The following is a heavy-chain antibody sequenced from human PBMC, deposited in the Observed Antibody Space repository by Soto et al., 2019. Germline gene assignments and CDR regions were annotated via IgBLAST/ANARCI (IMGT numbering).Heavy chain of an antibody. J-gene: IGHJ4*02. CDR3: ARAAPIAHCSGGSCYSHFGY. CDR1: GYTFTGYY. Sequence: ASVKVSCKASGYTFTGYYMHWVRQAPGQGLEWMGWINPNSGGTNYAQKFQGWVTMTRDTSISTAYMELSRLRSDDTAVYYCARAAPIAHCSGGSCYSHFGYWGQGTLVTVSS. D-gene: IGHD2-15*01. CDR2: INPNSGGT. V-gene: IGHV1-2*04.